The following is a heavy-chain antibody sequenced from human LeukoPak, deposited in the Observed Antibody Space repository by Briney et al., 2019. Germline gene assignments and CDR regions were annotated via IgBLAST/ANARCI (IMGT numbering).Heavy chain of an antibody. CDR2: ISHSGST. CDR3: ARLRDGDYGGYFDY. J-gene: IGHJ4*02. CDR1: GGSISSYY. V-gene: IGHV4-59*08. Sequence: SESLSLTWTVSGGSISSYYWSWMRQSPGKGLEWIGHISHSGSTKYSSSLKSRAIISSDTSKNQFSLKLSSVTAADTALYYCARLRDGDYGGYFDYWGQGTLVTASS. D-gene: IGHD4-23*01.